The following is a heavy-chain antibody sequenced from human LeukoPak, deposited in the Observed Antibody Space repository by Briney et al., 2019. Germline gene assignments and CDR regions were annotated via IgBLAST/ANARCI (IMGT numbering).Heavy chain of an antibody. CDR3: ARVPQLLDNWFDP. CDR1: GGTFSSYA. J-gene: IGHJ5*02. Sequence: GSSVKVSCKASGGTFSSYAISWVRQAPGQGLEWMGGIIPIFGTANYAQKFQGRVTITADESTSTAYMELSSLRSEDTAVYYCARVPQLLDNWFDPWGQGTLVTVSS. V-gene: IGHV1-69*01. CDR2: IIPIFGTA. D-gene: IGHD2-2*01.